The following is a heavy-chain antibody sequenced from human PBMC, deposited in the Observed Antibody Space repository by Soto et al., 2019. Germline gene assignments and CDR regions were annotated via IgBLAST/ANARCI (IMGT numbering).Heavy chain of an antibody. Sequence: QVHLVQSGAEVKKPGASVKVSCKGSGYDFTTYGITWVRQAPGQGLEWMAWISAHNGNTDYAQKRQGRCTVTRDTSTSTAYMELSSLRSDDTAVYYCARGRYGDYWGQGALVTVSS. J-gene: IGHJ4*02. D-gene: IGHD1-1*01. CDR3: ARGRYGDY. CDR1: GYDFTTYG. CDR2: ISAHNGNT. V-gene: IGHV1-18*01.